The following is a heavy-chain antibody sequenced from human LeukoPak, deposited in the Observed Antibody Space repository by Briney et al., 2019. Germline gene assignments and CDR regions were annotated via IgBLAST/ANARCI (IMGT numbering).Heavy chain of an antibody. Sequence: PGGSLRLSCAASGFTVSSNYMSWVRQAPGKGLEWVSVIYSGGSTGYADSVKGRFTISRDNSKSTLYLQMNSLRAEDTAVYYCARLRVDDAFDIWGQGTMVTVSS. V-gene: IGHV3-66*04. CDR3: ARLRVDDAFDI. CDR2: IYSGGST. CDR1: GFTVSSNY. J-gene: IGHJ3*02.